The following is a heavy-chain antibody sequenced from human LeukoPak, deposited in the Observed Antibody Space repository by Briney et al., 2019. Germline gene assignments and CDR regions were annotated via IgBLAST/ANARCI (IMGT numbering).Heavy chain of an antibody. CDR2: INSEGSTI. D-gene: IGHD3-10*01. CDR1: GITFSTYW. CDR3: AKAPLLLWFGESSEYYFDY. J-gene: IGHJ4*02. V-gene: IGHV3-74*01. Sequence: PGGSLRLSCAGSGITFSTYWMHWVRQAPGKGLVWVSRINSEGSTISYADSVKGRFTISRDNSKNTLYLQMNSLRAEDTAVYYCAKAPLLLWFGESSEYYFDYWGQGTLVTVSS.